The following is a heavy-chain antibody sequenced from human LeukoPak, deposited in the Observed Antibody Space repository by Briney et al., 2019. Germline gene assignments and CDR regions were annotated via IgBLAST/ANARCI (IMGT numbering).Heavy chain of an antibody. CDR1: GGSISSYY. Sequence: PSETLSLTCTVSGGSISSYYWSWIRQPLENGLEWIGHIYYSGSTNCNPSLKSRVTISVATSKNQFSLKLSSVTAADTAVYYCAREADSSGWYGDAFDIWGQGTMVTVSS. V-gene: IGHV4-59*01. D-gene: IGHD6-19*01. J-gene: IGHJ3*02. CDR2: IYYSGST. CDR3: AREADSSGWYGDAFDI.